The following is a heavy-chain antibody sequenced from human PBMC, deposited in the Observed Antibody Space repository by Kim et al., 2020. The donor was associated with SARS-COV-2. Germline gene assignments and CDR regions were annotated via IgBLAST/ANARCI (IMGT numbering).Heavy chain of an antibody. CDR1: GYTFTGYY. J-gene: IGHJ4*02. Sequence: ASVKVSCKASGYTFTGYYMHWVRQAPGQGLEWMGWINPNSGGTNYAQKFQGRVTMTRDTSIITAYMGLSRLRSDDTAVYYWATRGGNILTGYYLLDYWGQGTLVTVSS. CDR3: ATRGGNILTGYYLLDY. CDR2: INPNSGGT. D-gene: IGHD3-9*01. V-gene: IGHV1-2*02.